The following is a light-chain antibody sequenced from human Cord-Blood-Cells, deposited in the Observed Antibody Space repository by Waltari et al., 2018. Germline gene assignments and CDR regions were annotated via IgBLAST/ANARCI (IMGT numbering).Light chain of an antibody. CDR3: QQYNNLPPYT. Sequence: EIVMTQSTATLSVSPGERATLSCRASQSVSRHLAWYQQNPGQAPRLLIYGASPRATGIPARFSGSGSGTEFTLTISSLQSEDFSVYYCQQYNNLPPYTFGQGTKLEIK. J-gene: IGKJ2*01. V-gene: IGKV3-15*01. CDR2: GAS. CDR1: QSVSRH.